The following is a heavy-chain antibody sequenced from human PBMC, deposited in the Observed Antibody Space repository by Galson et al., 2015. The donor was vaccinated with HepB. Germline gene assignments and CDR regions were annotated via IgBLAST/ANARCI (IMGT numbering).Heavy chain of an antibody. V-gene: IGHV3-23*01. Sequence: SLRLSCAASGFSFNTWAVTWVRQAPGKGLEWVSVITSTGDTIYYADSVKGRFTVSRDNSKNTLYLQLSNLRADDTAVYYFAKNFRFLDSRGQGTPV. D-gene: IGHD3-10*01. CDR2: ITSTGDTI. CDR1: GFSFNTWA. CDR3: AKNFRFLDS. J-gene: IGHJ4*02.